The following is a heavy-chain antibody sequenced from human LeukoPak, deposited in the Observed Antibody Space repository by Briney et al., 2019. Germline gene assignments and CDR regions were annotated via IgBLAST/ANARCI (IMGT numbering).Heavy chain of an antibody. CDR2: ISGSGGRT. Sequence: GGSLRLSCAASGFTFSSYAMSWVRQAPGKGLEWVSGISGSGGRTHYADSVKGRFTISRDNAKNSLYLQMNSLRAEDTAVYYCARGIDAFDIWGQGTMATVSS. D-gene: IGHD2/OR15-2a*01. CDR3: ARGIDAFDI. V-gene: IGHV3-23*01. CDR1: GFTFSSYA. J-gene: IGHJ3*02.